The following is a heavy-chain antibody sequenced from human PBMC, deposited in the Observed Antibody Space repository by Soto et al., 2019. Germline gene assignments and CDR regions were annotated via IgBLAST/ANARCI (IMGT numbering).Heavy chain of an antibody. D-gene: IGHD3-22*01. Sequence: SETLSLTCAVYGGSFSGYYWSWIRQPPGKGLEWIGEINHSGSTNYNPSLKSRVTISVDTSKNQFSLKLSSVTAADTAVYYCARGSFRWGSSGYYYFHYCGQGTLVTVSS. CDR2: INHSGST. CDR1: GGSFSGYY. V-gene: IGHV4-34*01. J-gene: IGHJ4*02. CDR3: ARGSFRWGSSGYYYFHY.